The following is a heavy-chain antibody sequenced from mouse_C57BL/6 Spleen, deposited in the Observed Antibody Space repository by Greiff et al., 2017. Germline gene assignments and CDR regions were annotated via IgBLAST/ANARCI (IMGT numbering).Heavy chain of an antibody. Sequence: VKLQESGAELVKPGASVKISCKASGYAFSSYWMNWVKQRPGKGLEWIGQIYPGDGDTNYNGKFKGKATLTADKSSSTAYMQLSSLTSEDSAVYFCARSGYGKPYYAMDYWGQGTSVTVSS. CDR3: ARSGYGKPYYAMDY. CDR2: IYPGDGDT. CDR1: GYAFSSYW. D-gene: IGHD2-10*02. V-gene: IGHV1-80*01. J-gene: IGHJ4*01.